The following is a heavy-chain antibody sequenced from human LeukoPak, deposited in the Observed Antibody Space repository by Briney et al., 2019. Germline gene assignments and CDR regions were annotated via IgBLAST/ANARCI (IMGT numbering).Heavy chain of an antibody. D-gene: IGHD5-18*01. V-gene: IGHV3-21*04. CDR3: AKDRSKDSYGYVPDY. J-gene: IGHJ4*02. Sequence: PGGSLRLSCAASGFTFSSYTMNWVRQASGKGLEWVSSISSSSRSIFYADSVRGRFTTSRDSSKNTLYLQMNSLRAEDTAVYYCAKDRSKDSYGYVPDYWGQGTLVTVSS. CDR2: ISSSSRSI. CDR1: GFTFSSYT.